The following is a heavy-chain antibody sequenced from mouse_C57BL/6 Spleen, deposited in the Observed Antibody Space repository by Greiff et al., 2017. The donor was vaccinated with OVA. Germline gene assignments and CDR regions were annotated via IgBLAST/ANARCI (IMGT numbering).Heavy chain of an antibody. D-gene: IGHD2-3*01. CDR1: GYSFTGYY. J-gene: IGHJ4*01. V-gene: IGHV1-42*01. Sequence: VQLQQSGPELVKPGASVKISCKASGYSFTGYYMNWVKQSPEKSLEWIGEINPSTGGTTYNQKFKAKATLTVDKSSSTAYMQLKSLTSEDSAVDYCARSADGYYYAMDYWGQGTSVTVSS. CDR2: INPSTGGT. CDR3: ARSADGYYYAMDY.